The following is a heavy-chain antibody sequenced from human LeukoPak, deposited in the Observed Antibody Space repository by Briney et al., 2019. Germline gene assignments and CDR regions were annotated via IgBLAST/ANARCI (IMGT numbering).Heavy chain of an antibody. CDR1: GFTFSSYW. J-gene: IGHJ4*02. Sequence: GGSLRLSCAASGFTFSSYWMNWVRQAPGKGLEWVANVKQDGSEKYYVDSVEGRFTISRDNAKNSLYLQMNSLRAEDTAVYYCVRAKSGSYYSDFDYWGQGTLVTVSS. CDR2: VKQDGSEK. CDR3: VRAKSGSYYSDFDY. D-gene: IGHD1-26*01. V-gene: IGHV3-7*01.